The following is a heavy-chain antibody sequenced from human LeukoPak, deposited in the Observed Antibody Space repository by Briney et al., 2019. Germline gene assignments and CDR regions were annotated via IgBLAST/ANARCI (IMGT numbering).Heavy chain of an antibody. V-gene: IGHV1-2*02. CDR3: ARGVVVVPAAHFDY. Sequence: ASVKVSCKASGYTFTGYYMHWVRQAPGQGLEWTGWINPNSGGTNYAQKFQGRVTMTRDTSISTAYMELSRLRSDDTAVYYCARGVVVVPAAHFDYWGQGTLVTVSS. J-gene: IGHJ4*02. CDR2: INPNSGGT. D-gene: IGHD2-2*01. CDR1: GYTFTGYY.